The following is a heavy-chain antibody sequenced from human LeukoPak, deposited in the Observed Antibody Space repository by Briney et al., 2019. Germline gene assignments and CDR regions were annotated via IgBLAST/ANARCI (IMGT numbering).Heavy chain of an antibody. CDR3: AREDYVDKFDP. J-gene: IGHJ5*02. V-gene: IGHV3-21*01. CDR2: ISSSSSYI. CDR1: GFTFSSYS. Sequence: GGSLRLSCAASGFTFSSYSMNWVRQAPGQGLERVSSISSSSSYIYYADSVKGRFTISRDKAKNSLDLQMNSRRAEDTAVYYCAREDYVDKFDPWGQGTLVTVSS. D-gene: IGHD4-17*01.